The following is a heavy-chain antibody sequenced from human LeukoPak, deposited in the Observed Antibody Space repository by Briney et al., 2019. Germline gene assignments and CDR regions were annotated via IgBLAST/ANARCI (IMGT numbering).Heavy chain of an antibody. V-gene: IGHV3-30*02. J-gene: IGHJ1*01. Sequence: GGSLRLSCAASGFTFSDEGMHWVRQAPGKGLEWVSFIHVDANEIYYADSVKGRFTISRDSSKNTLHLQMNSLRAEDTAVYYCARDMYYYDSSGYPEYFQHWGQGTLVTVSS. CDR3: ARDMYYYDSSGYPEYFQH. CDR2: IHVDANEI. D-gene: IGHD3-22*01. CDR1: GFTFSDEG.